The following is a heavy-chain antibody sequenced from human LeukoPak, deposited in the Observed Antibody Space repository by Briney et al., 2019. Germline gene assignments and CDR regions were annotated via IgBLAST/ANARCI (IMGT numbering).Heavy chain of an antibody. Sequence: PSETLSLTCAVYGGSFSGYYWGWIRQPPGKGLEGIGEINHSGSTNDNPSLKSGVTISVDTSKKKFSLKLSSVTAADTAVYYCARGTIVVVVAAEARSSWFDPWGQGTLVTVSS. V-gene: IGHV4-34*01. J-gene: IGHJ5*02. CDR2: INHSGST. D-gene: IGHD2-15*01. CDR3: ARGTIVVVVAAEARSSWFDP. CDR1: GGSFSGYY.